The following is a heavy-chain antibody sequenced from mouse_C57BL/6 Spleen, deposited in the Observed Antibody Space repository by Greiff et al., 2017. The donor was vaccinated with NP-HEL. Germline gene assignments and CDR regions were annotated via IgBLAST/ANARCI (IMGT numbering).Heavy chain of an antibody. V-gene: IGHV3-6*01. D-gene: IGHD1-1*01. CDR2: ISYDGSN. CDR1: GYSITSGYY. Sequence: EVQLQQSGPGLVKPSQSLSLTCSVTGYSITSGYYWNWIRQFPGNKLEWMSYISYDGSNNYNPSLKNRISITRDTSKNQFFLKLNAVTTEDTATYYCARANYYGSSRYAMDYWGQGTSVTGSS. J-gene: IGHJ4*01. CDR3: ARANYYGSSRYAMDY.